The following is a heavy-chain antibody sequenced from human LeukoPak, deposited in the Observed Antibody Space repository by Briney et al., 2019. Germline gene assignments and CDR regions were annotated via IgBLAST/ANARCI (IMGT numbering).Heavy chain of an antibody. Sequence: PSETLSLTCAVYGGSFSGYYWSWIRQPPGKGLEWIGEINHSGSTKYNPSLKSRVTISVDTSKNQFSLKLSSVTAADTAVYYCARGRVRPQWLVPHFDPWGQGTLVTVSS. CDR1: GGSFSGYY. CDR2: INHSGST. V-gene: IGHV4-34*01. D-gene: IGHD6-19*01. J-gene: IGHJ5*02. CDR3: ARGRVRPQWLVPHFDP.